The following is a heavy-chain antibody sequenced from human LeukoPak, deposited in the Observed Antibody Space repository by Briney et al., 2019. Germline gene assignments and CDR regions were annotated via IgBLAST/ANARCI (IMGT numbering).Heavy chain of an antibody. J-gene: IGHJ4*02. Sequence: GGSLRLSCAASGFTFSSYGMHWVRQAPGKGLEWVSCISGSSSFTFYADSVRGRFTISRDNAENSLYLQMNSLRAEDTAVYYCARGGSGYYYGIDYWGQGTLVTVSS. CDR3: ARGGSGYYYGIDY. CDR1: GFTFSSYG. CDR2: ISGSSSFT. D-gene: IGHD3-22*01. V-gene: IGHV3-21*01.